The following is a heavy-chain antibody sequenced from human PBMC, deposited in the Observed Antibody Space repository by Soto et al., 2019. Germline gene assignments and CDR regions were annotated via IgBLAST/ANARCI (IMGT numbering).Heavy chain of an antibody. CDR1: GGSISSNY. D-gene: IGHD2-2*01. V-gene: IGHV4-59*12. Sequence: SETLSLTCTVSGGSISSNYWTWIRQPPGKGLEWIGYVYNSGSTSYNPSLNSRATMSVETSKNQFSLKLTSVTAADTAVYYCARDIGSYAYAEGYWGQGIKVTVSS. J-gene: IGHJ4*02. CDR3: ARDIGSYAYAEGY. CDR2: VYNSGST.